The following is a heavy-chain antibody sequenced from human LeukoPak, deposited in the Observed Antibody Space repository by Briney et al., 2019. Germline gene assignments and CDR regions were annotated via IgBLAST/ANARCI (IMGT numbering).Heavy chain of an antibody. V-gene: IGHV3-53*01. D-gene: IGHD6-19*01. CDR1: GFTVSSNY. CDR3: ASPSSGQSFDI. Sequence: GGSLRLSCAASGFTVSSNYMSWVRLAPGKGLEWVSIIYSGGSTDYADSVKGRFTISRDKSKNTLYLQMNSLRAEDTAMYYCASPSSGQSFDIWGQGTMVTVSS. J-gene: IGHJ3*02. CDR2: IYSGGST.